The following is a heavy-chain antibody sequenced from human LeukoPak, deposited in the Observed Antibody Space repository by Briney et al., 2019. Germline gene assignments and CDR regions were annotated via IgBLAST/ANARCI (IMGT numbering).Heavy chain of an antibody. Sequence: SETLSLTCTVSGGSTNTYDWSWVRQPPGKGLEWIGYIYYSGTTSYNPSLKSRLTISVDTSKNQFSLKLSSVTAADTAVYYCARHVAAGGAVSFDIWGQGTMVTVSS. D-gene: IGHD2-8*02. CDR3: ARHVAAGGAVSFDI. V-gene: IGHV4-59*08. J-gene: IGHJ3*02. CDR1: GGSTNTYD. CDR2: IYYSGTT.